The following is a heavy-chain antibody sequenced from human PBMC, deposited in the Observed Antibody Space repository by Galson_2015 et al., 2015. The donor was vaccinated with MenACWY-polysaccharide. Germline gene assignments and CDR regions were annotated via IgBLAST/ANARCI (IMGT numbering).Heavy chain of an antibody. CDR2: ISRSGTTI. D-gene: IGHD6-13*01. V-gene: IGHV3-48*02. J-gene: IGHJ4*02. CDR1: GYTFTSYA. Sequence: SCKASGYTFTSYAMHWVRQAPGKGLEWVAYISRSGTTIYYTDSVKGRFTISRDNVKNSLYLQMNSLRDEDTAVYYCARARQEQLVYELGDYWGQGTLVTVSS. CDR3: ARARQEQLVYELGDY.